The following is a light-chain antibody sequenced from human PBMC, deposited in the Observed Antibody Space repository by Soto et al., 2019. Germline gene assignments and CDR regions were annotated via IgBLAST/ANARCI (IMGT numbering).Light chain of an antibody. Sequence: QSAPTQPASVSGSPGQSITISCTGTSSDVGSYNLVSWYQQHPGKAPKLIISEGSKRPSGVSNRFSGSKSGNTASLTISGLQAEDEADYYCCSYAGSSTYVVFGGGTKLTVL. CDR3: CSYAGSSTYVV. J-gene: IGLJ2*01. CDR1: SSDVGSYNL. CDR2: EGS. V-gene: IGLV2-23*01.